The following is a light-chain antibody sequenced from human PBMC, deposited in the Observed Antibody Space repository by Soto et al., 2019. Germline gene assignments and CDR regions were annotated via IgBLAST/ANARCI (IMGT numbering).Light chain of an antibody. CDR1: QSLSSSS. CDR3: QKYGSSPQVK. V-gene: IGKV3-20*01. Sequence: DIVLTQSPSTLAISPWEGATLCCRASQSLSSSSLAWYQQKPGQAPRLLIYGACNRATGIPVRFSGSGSGTDFTLTISRLQPEDFAVYYCQKYGSSPQVKFGHGTTGDLK. CDR2: GAC. J-gene: IGKJ1*01.